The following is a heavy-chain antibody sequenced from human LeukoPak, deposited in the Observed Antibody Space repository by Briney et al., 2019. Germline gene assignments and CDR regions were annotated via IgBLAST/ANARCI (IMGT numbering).Heavy chain of an antibody. D-gene: IGHD6-6*01. CDR2: IIPIFGTT. CDR1: GGTFSSYT. V-gene: IGHV1-69*13. CDR3: AREGVAARPHYYMDV. J-gene: IGHJ6*03. Sequence: SVKVSCKASGGTFSSYTISWVRQAPGQGLEWMGGIIPIFGTTNYAQRFQGRVTITADESTSTAYMELISLRSEDTAVYYCAREGVAARPHYYMDVWGKGTTVTVSS.